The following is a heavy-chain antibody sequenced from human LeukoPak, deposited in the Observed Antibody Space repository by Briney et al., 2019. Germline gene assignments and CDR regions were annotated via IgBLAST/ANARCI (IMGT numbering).Heavy chain of an antibody. CDR1: GGTFSSYA. CDR3: ARDGYCGGDCSYYYYYMDV. Sequence: ASVKVSCKASGGTFSSYAISWVRQAPGQGLEWMGGIIPIFGTANYAQKFQGRVTMTRDTSTSTVYMELSSLRSEDTAVYYCARDGYCGGDCSYYYYYMDVWGKGTTVTVSS. V-gene: IGHV1-69*05. J-gene: IGHJ6*03. D-gene: IGHD2-21*01. CDR2: IIPIFGTA.